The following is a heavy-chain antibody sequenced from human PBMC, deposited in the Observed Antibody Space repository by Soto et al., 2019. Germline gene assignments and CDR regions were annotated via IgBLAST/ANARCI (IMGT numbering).Heavy chain of an antibody. D-gene: IGHD2-21*02. Sequence: PSETLSLTCTVSGGSISSYYWSWIRQPPGKGLEWIGYIYYSGSTNYNPSLKSRVTISVDTSKNQFSLKLSSVTAADTAVCYCARGSDYWFDPWGQGTLVTVSS. J-gene: IGHJ5*02. CDR1: GGSISSYY. CDR3: ARGSDYWFDP. V-gene: IGHV4-59*01. CDR2: IYYSGST.